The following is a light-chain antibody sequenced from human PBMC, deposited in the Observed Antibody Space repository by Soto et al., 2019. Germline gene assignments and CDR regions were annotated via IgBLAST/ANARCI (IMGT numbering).Light chain of an antibody. CDR1: QSIGSW. V-gene: IGKV1-5*03. J-gene: IGKJ5*01. Sequence: DIQMTHSPSTLSASVGDRVTITCRASQSIGSWLAWYQQKPGKAPKLLIYKASSLESGVPSRFSGSGSGTDFTLTISSLQPEDFATYYCQQSYSTLPTFGQGTRLEIK. CDR2: KAS. CDR3: QQSYSTLPT.